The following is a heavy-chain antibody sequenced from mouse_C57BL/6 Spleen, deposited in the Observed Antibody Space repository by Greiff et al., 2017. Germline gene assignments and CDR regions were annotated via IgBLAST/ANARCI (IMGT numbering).Heavy chain of an antibody. CDR3: AREGDYDARDYYAMDY. Sequence: VKLQESGAELMKPGASVKLSCKATGYTFTGYWIEWVKQRPGHGLEWIGEILPGSGSTNYNEKFKGKATFTADTSSNTAYMQLSSLTTEDSAIXYCAREGDYDARDYYAMDYWGQGTSVTVSS. V-gene: IGHV1-9*01. J-gene: IGHJ4*01. D-gene: IGHD2-4*01. CDR1: GYTFTGYW. CDR2: ILPGSGST.